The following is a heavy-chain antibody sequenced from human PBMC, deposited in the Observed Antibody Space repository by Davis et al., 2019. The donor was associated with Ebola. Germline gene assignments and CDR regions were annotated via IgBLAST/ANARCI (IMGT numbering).Heavy chain of an antibody. D-gene: IGHD3-22*01. J-gene: IGHJ5*02. V-gene: IGHV3-9*01. CDR3: AKGLKGDSSGYYYVGGDWFDP. CDR2: ISWNSGSI. CDR1: GFTFDDYA. Sequence: PGGSLRLSCAASGFTFDDYAMHWVRQAPGKGLEWVSGISWNSGSIGYADSVKGRFTISRDNAKNSLYLQMNSLRAEDTALYYCAKGLKGDSSGYYYVGGDWFDPWGQGTLVTVSS.